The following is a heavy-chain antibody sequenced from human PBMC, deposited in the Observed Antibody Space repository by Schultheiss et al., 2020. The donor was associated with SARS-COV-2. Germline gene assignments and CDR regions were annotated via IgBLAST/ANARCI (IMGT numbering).Heavy chain of an antibody. V-gene: IGHV3-15*01. CDR1: GFIFSNYS. Sequence: GGSMRLSCAASGFIFSNYSMNWVRQAPGKGLEWVGRIKSKTDGGTTDYAAPVKGRFTISRDDSKNTLYLQMNSLKTEDTAVYYCTTAVGRPGYYGMDVWGQGTTVTVSS. CDR2: IKSKTDGGTT. D-gene: IGHD6-6*01. CDR3: TTAVGRPGYYGMDV. J-gene: IGHJ6*02.